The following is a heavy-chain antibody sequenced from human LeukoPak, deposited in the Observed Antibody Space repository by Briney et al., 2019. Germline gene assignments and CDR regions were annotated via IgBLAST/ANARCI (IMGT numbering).Heavy chain of an antibody. CDR1: GFTFSNAW. D-gene: IGHD5-18*01. CDR3: TTGKYSYGYPESFDY. Sequence: GGSLRLSCAASGFTFSNAWMSWVRQAPGKGLEWVGRIKSKTDGGATDYAAPVKGRFTISRDDSKNTLYLQMNSLKTEDTAVYYCTTGKYSYGYPESFDYWGQGTLVTVSS. V-gene: IGHV3-15*01. CDR2: IKSKTDGGAT. J-gene: IGHJ4*02.